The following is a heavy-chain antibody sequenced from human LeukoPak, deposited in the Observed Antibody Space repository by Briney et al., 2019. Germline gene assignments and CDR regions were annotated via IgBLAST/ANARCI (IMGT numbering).Heavy chain of an antibody. J-gene: IGHJ5*02. CDR1: GGTFSSYA. CDR2: IIPIFGTA. V-gene: IGHV1-69*05. D-gene: IGHD3-10*01. CDR3: ARDPVVRGVITDQYNWFDP. Sequence: SVKVSCKASGGTFSSYAISWVRQAPGQGLEWMGRIIPIFGTANYAQKFQGRVTITTDESTSTAYMELSSLRSEDTAVYYCARDPVVRGVITDQYNWFDPWGQGTLVTVSS.